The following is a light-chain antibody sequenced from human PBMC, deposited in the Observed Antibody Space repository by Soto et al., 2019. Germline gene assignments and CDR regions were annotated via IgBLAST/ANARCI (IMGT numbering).Light chain of an antibody. CDR3: QHYGRGSPIA. J-gene: IGKJ5*01. CDR2: GAS. V-gene: IGKV3-20*01. CDR1: QSVSTN. Sequence: EIVLTQSPGSLSLSPGEGATLSCRASQSVSTNVAWYQQRPGQPPKLLIFGASSRATGIPARFSGSGSGTDFTLIINGLQPEDFALYFCQHYGRGSPIAFGLGTRLEIK.